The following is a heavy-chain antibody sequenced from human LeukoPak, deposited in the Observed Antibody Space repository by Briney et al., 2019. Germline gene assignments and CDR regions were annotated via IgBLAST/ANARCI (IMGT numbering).Heavy chain of an antibody. D-gene: IGHD1-7*01. Sequence: PGRSLRLSCAASGFTFSSYGMHWVRQAPGKGLEWVAVISYDGSNKYYADSVKGRFTISRDNSKNTLYLQMSSLRVEDTAVYYCTRGQTTYYDYRGQGTLVTVSS. CDR2: ISYDGSNK. J-gene: IGHJ4*02. CDR1: GFTFSSYG. CDR3: TRGQTTYYDY. V-gene: IGHV3-30*03.